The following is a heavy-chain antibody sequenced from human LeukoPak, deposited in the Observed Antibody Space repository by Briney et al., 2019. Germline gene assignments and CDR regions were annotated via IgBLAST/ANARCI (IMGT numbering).Heavy chain of an antibody. D-gene: IGHD3-10*01. V-gene: IGHV1-2*02. CDR3: ARDGSGSYYPDYYYYMDV. CDR1: GYTFTGYY. J-gene: IGHJ6*03. CDR2: INPNSGGT. Sequence: ASVKVSCKASGYTFTGYYMHWVRQAPGQGLEWMGWINPNSGGTNYAQKFQGRVTMTRDTSISTAYMELSRLRSDDTAVYYCARDGSGSYYPDYYYYMDVWGKGTTVTVSS.